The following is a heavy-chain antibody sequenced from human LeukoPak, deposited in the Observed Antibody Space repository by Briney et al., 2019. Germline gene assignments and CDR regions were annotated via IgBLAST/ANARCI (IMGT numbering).Heavy chain of an antibody. CDR1: GGTFSSYA. V-gene: IGHV1-69*01. J-gene: IGHJ4*02. CDR3: ARERDQQGNSGGFDY. D-gene: IGHD5-18*01. Sequence: ASVKVSCKASGGTFSSYAISWVREAPGQGLEWMGGIITIFGTANYAQKFQGRVTITADESTSTAYMELSSLRSEDTAVYYCARERDQQGNSGGFDYWGQGTLVTVSS. CDR2: IITIFGTA.